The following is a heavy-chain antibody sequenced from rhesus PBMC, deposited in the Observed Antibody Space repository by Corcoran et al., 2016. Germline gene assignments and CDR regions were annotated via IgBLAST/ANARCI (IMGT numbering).Heavy chain of an antibody. V-gene: IGHV3S5*01. D-gene: IGHD4-23*01. CDR1: GFTFSSYG. CDR3: AKDRLYINYPYYFDY. J-gene: IGHJ4*01. CDR2: INSGGGST. Sequence: EVQLVETGGGLVQPGGSLKLSCAASGFTFSSYGMSWVRQAPGKGLELVSAINSGGGSTNYADSWKGRFTIASDDSKNTLSLQMSSLRAEDTAIYYCAKDRLYINYPYYFDYWGQGVLVTVSS.